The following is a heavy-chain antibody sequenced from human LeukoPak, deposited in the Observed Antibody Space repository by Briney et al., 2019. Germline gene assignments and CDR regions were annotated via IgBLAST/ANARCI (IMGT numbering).Heavy chain of an antibody. J-gene: IGHJ3*02. Sequence: PSETLSLTCTVSNYSIVSGYYWGWIRQPPGKGLEWIGSIYHSGSTYYTPSLRSRVTISVDTSKNQFSLKLNSVTAADTAVYYCARDLTVVDDAFDIWGQGTMVTVSS. CDR1: NYSIVSGYY. CDR2: IYHSGST. CDR3: ARDLTVVDDAFDI. V-gene: IGHV4-38-2*02. D-gene: IGHD4-23*01.